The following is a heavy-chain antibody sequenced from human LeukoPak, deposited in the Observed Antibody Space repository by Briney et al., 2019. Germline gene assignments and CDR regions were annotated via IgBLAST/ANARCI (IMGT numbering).Heavy chain of an antibody. D-gene: IGHD2-8*01. J-gene: IGHJ4*02. CDR1: GGSFSGYY. V-gene: IGHV4-34*01. Sequence: SETLTLTCGVSGGSFSGYYWSWIRQSPGKGLEWIGEINESGSTDYNPSLMSRVTISLDTSKNQFSLKVSSVTAAYTAVYYCARVSIGLMVYAVDYWGQGTLVTVSS. CDR2: INESGST. CDR3: ARVSIGLMVYAVDY.